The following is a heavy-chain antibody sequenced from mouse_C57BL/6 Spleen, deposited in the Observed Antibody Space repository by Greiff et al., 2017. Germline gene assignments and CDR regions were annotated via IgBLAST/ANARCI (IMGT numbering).Heavy chain of an antibody. CDR3: ARRYYDYGRAMDY. V-gene: IGHV1-19*01. CDR2: INPYNGGT. J-gene: IGHJ4*01. Sequence: DVQLQESGPVLVKPGASVKMSCKASGYTFTDYYMNWVKQSHGKSLEWIGVINPYNGGTSYNQKFKGKATLTVDKSSSTAYMELNSLTSEDSAVYYCARRYYDYGRAMDYWGQGTSVTVSS. D-gene: IGHD2-4*01. CDR1: GYTFTDYY.